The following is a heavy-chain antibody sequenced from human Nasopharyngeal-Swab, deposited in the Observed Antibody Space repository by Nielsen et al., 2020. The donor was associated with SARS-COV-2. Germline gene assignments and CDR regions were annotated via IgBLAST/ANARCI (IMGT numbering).Heavy chain of an antibody. Sequence: GGSLRLSCAASGFTFDDYAMHWVRKAPGKVLEWVSGISWNSGSIGYADSVKGRFTISRDNAKNSLYLQMNSLRAEDTALYYCAKDTQDTAIKYYFDYWGQGTLVTVSS. D-gene: IGHD5-18*01. CDR1: GFTFDDYA. J-gene: IGHJ4*02. CDR2: ISWNSGSI. V-gene: IGHV3-9*01. CDR3: AKDTQDTAIKYYFDY.